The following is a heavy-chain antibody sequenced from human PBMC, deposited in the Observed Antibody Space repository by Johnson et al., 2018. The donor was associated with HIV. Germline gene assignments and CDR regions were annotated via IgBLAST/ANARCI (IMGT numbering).Heavy chain of an antibody. V-gene: IGHV3-20*04. CDR1: GFSFDDYG. CDR3: ARESTATRGDAFDI. CDR2: IDWNGGST. Sequence: VQLVESGGGVVRPGGSLKLSCAASGFSFDDYGMSWVRQPPGKGLEWVSGIDWNGGSTSYADSVRGRFTISRDNAKNTLYLQMGSLRAEDMAVYYCARESTATRGDAFDIWGQGTMVTVSS. J-gene: IGHJ3*02. D-gene: IGHD4-17*01.